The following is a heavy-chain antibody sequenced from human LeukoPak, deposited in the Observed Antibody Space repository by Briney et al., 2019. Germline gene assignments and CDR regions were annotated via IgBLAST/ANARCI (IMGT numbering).Heavy chain of an antibody. V-gene: IGHV1-2*02. CDR3: ARGSAMVTTDRGGNCFDP. J-gene: IGHJ5*02. CDR1: GYTFTGYY. D-gene: IGHD5-18*01. CDR2: IYPNGGGT. Sequence: GSVRVSCTASGYTFTGYYMRWVRQAPGQGPEWVGGIYPNGGGTNYAQKFQGRFTMTRDTSISPAYMQLSRLRSDDTAVYYCARGSAMVTTDRGGNCFDPWGQGTLVTVSP.